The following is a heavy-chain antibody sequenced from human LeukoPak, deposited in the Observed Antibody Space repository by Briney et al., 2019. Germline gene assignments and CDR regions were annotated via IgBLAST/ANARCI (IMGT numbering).Heavy chain of an antibody. Sequence: PSETLSLTCSVSGGSISPYYWSWIRQPPGKGREWIGYIFYSGITTYNPSLKSRVTISLDSSKNQFFLRLTSVTAADTAMYYCARAETLAAIYFDFWGQGSLVTVSS. CDR1: GGSISPYY. CDR2: IFYSGIT. CDR3: ARAETLAAIYFDF. J-gene: IGHJ4*02. D-gene: IGHD6-25*01. V-gene: IGHV4-59*01.